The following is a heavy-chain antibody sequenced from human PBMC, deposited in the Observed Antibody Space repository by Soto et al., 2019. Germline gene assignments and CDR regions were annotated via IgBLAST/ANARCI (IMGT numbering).Heavy chain of an antibody. V-gene: IGHV4-59*01. CDR1: GGSISSYY. Sequence: QVQLQESGPGLVKPSETLSLTCTVSGGSISSYYWSWIRQPPGKGLEWIGYIYYSGSTNYNPSLKSXXTXAXXPSKNQFSLKLSSVTAADTAVYYGARGGYTDGMDVWGQGTTVTVSS. CDR3: ARGGYTDGMDV. J-gene: IGHJ6*02. CDR2: IYYSGST. D-gene: IGHD5-18*01.